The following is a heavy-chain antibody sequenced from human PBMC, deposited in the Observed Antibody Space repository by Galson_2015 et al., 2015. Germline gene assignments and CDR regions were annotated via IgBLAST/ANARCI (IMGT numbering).Heavy chain of an antibody. Sequence: SLRLSCAASGFTFSSYDMHWVRQATGKGLEWVSAIGTAGDTYYPGSVKGRFTISRENAKNSLYLQMNSLRAGDTAVYFCAGGQGREEFDYWGQGTLVTVSS. J-gene: IGHJ4*02. CDR3: AGGQGREEFDY. CDR1: GFTFSSYD. V-gene: IGHV3-13*01. CDR2: IGTAGDT.